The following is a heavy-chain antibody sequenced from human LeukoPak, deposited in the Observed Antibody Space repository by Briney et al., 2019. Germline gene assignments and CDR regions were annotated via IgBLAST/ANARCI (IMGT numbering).Heavy chain of an antibody. J-gene: IGHJ4*02. Sequence: NPGGSLRLSCAASGFTFSSYSMNWVPQAPGKGLEWVSSISSSSSYIYYADSVKGRFTISRDNAKNSLYLQMNSLRAEDTAVYYCAREGPAIVDYGGTRGDYWGQGTLVTVSS. CDR1: GFTFSSYS. D-gene: IGHD4-23*01. CDR2: ISSSSSYI. CDR3: AREGPAIVDYGGTRGDY. V-gene: IGHV3-21*01.